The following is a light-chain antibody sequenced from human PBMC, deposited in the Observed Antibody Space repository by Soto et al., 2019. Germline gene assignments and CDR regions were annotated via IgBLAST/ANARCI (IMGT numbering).Light chain of an antibody. CDR1: SSDVGGYIY. CDR2: EVS. Sequence: QSALTEPASVSGSPGQSITISCTGTSSDVGGYIYVSWYRQHPGKAPKPIIYEVSNRPSGVSNRFSGSKSGNTASLTISGLQAEDEADYYCSSYTSMTTLVFGTGTKLTVL. V-gene: IGLV2-14*01. CDR3: SSYTSMTTLV. J-gene: IGLJ1*01.